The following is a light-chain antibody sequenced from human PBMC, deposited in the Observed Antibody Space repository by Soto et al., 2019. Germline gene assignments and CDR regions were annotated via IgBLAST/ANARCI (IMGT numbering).Light chain of an antibody. CDR3: QHYNSYSEA. V-gene: IGKV1-5*03. CDR1: QNIRNY. Sequence: DIQMTQSPSSLSASVGDRVTITCRASQNIRNYLNWYKQKPGKAPKLLIYKASTLKSGVPSRFRGSGSGTEFTLTISSLQPDDFETYYCQHYNSYSEAFGQGTKVDIK. J-gene: IGKJ1*01. CDR2: KAS.